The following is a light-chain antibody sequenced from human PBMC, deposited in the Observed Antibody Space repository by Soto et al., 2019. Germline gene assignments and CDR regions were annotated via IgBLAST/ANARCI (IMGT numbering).Light chain of an antibody. J-gene: IGKJ2*01. CDR2: GAS. CDR3: QQYGSSPYT. CDR1: QSVGTN. Sequence: DIVMTQSPGTLSVSPGERATLSCRASQSVGTNLAWYQQRPGQAPRLLVYGASTRASGIPPRFSGSGSGTDFTLTISRLEPEDFAVYYCQQYGSSPYTFGQGTKLEIK. V-gene: IGKV3-20*01.